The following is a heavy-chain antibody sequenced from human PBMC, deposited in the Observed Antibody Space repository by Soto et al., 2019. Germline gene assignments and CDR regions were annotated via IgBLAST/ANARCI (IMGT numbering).Heavy chain of an antibody. Sequence: SQTLSLTCAISGDSVSSNSAAWNWIRPSPSRGLEWLGRTYYRSKWYNDYAVSVKSRITINPDTSKNQFSLQLNSVTPEDTAVYYCARDMERIQLWFGYYYYGMDVWGQGTTVTVSS. D-gene: IGHD5-18*01. V-gene: IGHV6-1*01. CDR2: TYYRSKWYN. J-gene: IGHJ6*02. CDR3: ARDMERIQLWFGYYYYGMDV. CDR1: GDSVSSNSAA.